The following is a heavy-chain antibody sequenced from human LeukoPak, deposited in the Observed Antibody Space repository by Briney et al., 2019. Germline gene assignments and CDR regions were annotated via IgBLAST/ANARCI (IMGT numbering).Heavy chain of an antibody. CDR2: ISSSSSYI. V-gene: IGHV3-21*01. CDR3: ARDLSGDYLTGSSDYYGMDV. D-gene: IGHD4-17*01. J-gene: IGHJ6*02. Sequence: GGSLRLSCAASGFTFSSYSMNWVRQAPGKGLEWVSSISSSSSYIYYADSVKGRFTISRDNAKNSLYLQMNSLGAEDTAVYYCARDLSGDYLTGSSDYYGMDVWGQGTTVTVSS. CDR1: GFTFSSYS.